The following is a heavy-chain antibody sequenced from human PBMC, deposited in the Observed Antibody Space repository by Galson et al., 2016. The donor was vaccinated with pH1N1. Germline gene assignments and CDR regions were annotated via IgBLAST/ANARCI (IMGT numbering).Heavy chain of an antibody. Sequence: SVKVSCKASGYTFISYDISWVRQAPGQGLEWMGRISGYNGNTNYAQKLQGRVTMTTDTSTSTAYMELRSLRSDDTAVYYCARAGYSDYVGYFDYWGQGTLVTVSS. J-gene: IGHJ4*02. D-gene: IGHD4-11*01. CDR3: ARAGYSDYVGYFDY. V-gene: IGHV1-18*01. CDR2: ISGYNGNT. CDR1: GYTFISYD.